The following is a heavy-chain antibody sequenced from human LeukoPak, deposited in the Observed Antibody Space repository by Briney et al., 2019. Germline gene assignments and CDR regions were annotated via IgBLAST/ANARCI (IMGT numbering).Heavy chain of an antibody. CDR1: GYTFTSYG. CDR3: ARDRSSSSLVDY. J-gene: IGHJ4*02. V-gene: IGHV1-18*01. D-gene: IGHD6-6*01. CDR2: VSAYNDNT. Sequence: ASVKVSCKASGYTFTSYGISWVRQAPGQGLEWMGWVSAYNDNTNYAQKLQGRVTMTTDTSTSTAYMELRSLRSDDTAVYYCARDRSSSSLVDYWGQGTLVTVSS.